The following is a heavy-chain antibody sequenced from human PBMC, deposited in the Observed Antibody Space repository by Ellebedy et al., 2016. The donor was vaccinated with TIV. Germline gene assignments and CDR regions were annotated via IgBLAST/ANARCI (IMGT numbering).Heavy chain of an antibody. CDR2: VSYEGSVQ. CDR3: AKEPKVHAGPWYFDL. Sequence: GESLKISCAASGFTFNSYAMHWVRQAPGKGLEWMAVVSYEGSVQHYRDSVKGRFTISRDNSKNTLYLQMNSPRAEDKAVYYCAKEPKVHAGPWYFDLWGRGTLVTVSS. CDR1: GFTFNSYA. V-gene: IGHV3-30*04. D-gene: IGHD1-1*01. J-gene: IGHJ2*01.